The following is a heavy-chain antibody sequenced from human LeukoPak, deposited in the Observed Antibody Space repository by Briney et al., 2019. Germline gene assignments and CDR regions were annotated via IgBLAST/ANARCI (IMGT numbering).Heavy chain of an antibody. V-gene: IGHV3-23*01. J-gene: IGHJ6*03. CDR3: AKAGPTIRLYYYYMDV. CDR2: ISGNGGNT. CDR1: GFTFTNFA. Sequence: PGGSLRLSCAVSGFTFTNFAMTWVRQPPGEGLEWVSSISGNGGNTYYADSVKGRFTISRDNSNNTLYLQMNSLRAEDTAVYYCAKAGPTIRLYYYYMDVWGKGTTVTVS. D-gene: IGHD1-26*01.